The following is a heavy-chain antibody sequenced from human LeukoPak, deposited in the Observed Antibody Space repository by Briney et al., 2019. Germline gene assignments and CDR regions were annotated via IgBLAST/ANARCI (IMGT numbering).Heavy chain of an antibody. J-gene: IGHJ3*02. D-gene: IGHD4-17*01. CDR2: IYYSGST. CDR1: WGSIKSYY. Sequence: SETLSLTYTVSWGSIKSYYWSYIRQPPGKGREGSGYIYYSGSTNYNTSLKSRVTISVDTSKDQFSLKLSSVTAADTAVYYCAREGTTVTHDDAFDIWGQGTMVTVSS. CDR3: AREGTTVTHDDAFDI. V-gene: IGHV4-59*01.